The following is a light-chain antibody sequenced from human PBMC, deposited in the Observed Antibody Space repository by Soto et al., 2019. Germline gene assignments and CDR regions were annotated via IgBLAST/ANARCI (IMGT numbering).Light chain of an antibody. Sequence: QSVLTQPPSVSEAPGQRVTISCTGSSSNIGAGYEAHWYQQVPGTAPKLLIYENNNRPSGVPDRFSGSKSGTSASLTITGLQAEDEADYYCNSYDSSLSRYVFGTGTKVTVL. CDR2: ENN. J-gene: IGLJ1*01. CDR1: SSNIGAGYE. V-gene: IGLV1-40*01. CDR3: NSYDSSLSRYV.